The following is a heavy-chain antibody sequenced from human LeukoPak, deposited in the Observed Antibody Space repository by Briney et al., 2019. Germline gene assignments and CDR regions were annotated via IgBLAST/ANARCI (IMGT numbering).Heavy chain of an antibody. CDR1: GFTFSSSA. CDR2: ISNNGGYT. D-gene: IGHD7-27*01. CDR3: AKDMGTGEGAFDI. Sequence: PGGSLRLSCAASGFTFSSSAMSWVRQAPGKGLEWVSAISNNGGYTYYADSVQGRFTISRDNSKSTLCLQMNSLRAEDTAVYYCAKDMGTGEGAFDIWGQGTMVTVSS. J-gene: IGHJ3*02. V-gene: IGHV3-23*01.